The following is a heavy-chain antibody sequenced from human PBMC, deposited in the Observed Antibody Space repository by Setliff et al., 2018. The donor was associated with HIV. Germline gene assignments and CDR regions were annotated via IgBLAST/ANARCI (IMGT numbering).Heavy chain of an antibody. V-gene: IGHV4-39*07. CDR2: YYYSGNT. CDR3: ASSRRRTFDY. Sequence: ASETLSLTCTVSGGSISSGSYYWGWIRQPPGKGLEWIGDYYYSGNTYYNPSLKSRVTISVDTSKNQFSLKLSSVTAADTAVYYCASSRRRTFDYWGQGTLVTVSS. J-gene: IGHJ4*02. CDR1: GGSISSGSYY.